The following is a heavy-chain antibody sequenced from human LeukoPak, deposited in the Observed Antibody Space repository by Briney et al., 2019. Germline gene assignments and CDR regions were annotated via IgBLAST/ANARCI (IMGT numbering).Heavy chain of an antibody. CDR2: INPNSGGT. Sequence: ASVKVSCKASGYTFTGYYMHWVRQAPGQGLEWMGRINPNSGGTNYAQKFQGRVTMTRDTSVSTAYMELSRLRSDDTAVYYCARGGSSWYYFDYWGQETLVTVSS. V-gene: IGHV1-2*06. D-gene: IGHD6-13*01. J-gene: IGHJ4*02. CDR1: GYTFTGYY. CDR3: ARGGSSWYYFDY.